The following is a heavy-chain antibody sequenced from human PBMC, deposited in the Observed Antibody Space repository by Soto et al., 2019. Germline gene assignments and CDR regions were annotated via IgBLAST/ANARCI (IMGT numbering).Heavy chain of an antibody. Sequence: GGSLRLSCAASGFTFSDYYMSWIRQAPGKGLEWVSYISSSGSTIYYADSVKGRFTISRDNAKNSLYLQMNSLRAEDTAVYYCARAEYYDFWSGYLSPLDVWGKGTTVTVSS. CDR1: GFTFSDYY. V-gene: IGHV3-11*01. CDR2: ISSSGSTI. D-gene: IGHD3-3*01. J-gene: IGHJ6*04. CDR3: ARAEYYDFWSGYLSPLDV.